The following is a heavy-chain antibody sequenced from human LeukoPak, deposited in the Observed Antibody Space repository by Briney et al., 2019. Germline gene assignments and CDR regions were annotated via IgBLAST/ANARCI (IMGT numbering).Heavy chain of an antibody. CDR3: ARGRGDYTGVEYFQH. CDR2: IYYSGST. Sequence: PSPTLSLTCTVSGGSISSGGYYWSWIRQHPGKGLEWIGYIYYSGSTYYNPPLKSRVTISVDTSKNQFSLKLSSVTAADTAVYYCARGRGDYTGVEYFQHWGQGTLVTVSS. J-gene: IGHJ1*01. D-gene: IGHD4-17*01. CDR1: GGSISSGGYY. V-gene: IGHV4-31*03.